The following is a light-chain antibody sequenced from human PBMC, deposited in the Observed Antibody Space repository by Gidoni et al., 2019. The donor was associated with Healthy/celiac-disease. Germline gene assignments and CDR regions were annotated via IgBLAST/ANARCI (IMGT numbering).Light chain of an antibody. CDR3: QQYNNWPGT. J-gene: IGKJ2*01. CDR1: QSVSSN. Sequence: EIVMTQSPATLSVSPGERATLSCRASQSVSSNLAWYQQKPGQAPRLLNYGASTRATGIPARFSGSGSGTEFTLTISSLQSEDFAVYYCQQYNNWPGTFXXXTKLEIK. CDR2: GAS. V-gene: IGKV3-15*01.